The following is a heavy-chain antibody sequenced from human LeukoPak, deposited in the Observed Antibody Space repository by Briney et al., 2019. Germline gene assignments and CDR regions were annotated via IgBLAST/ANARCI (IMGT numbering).Heavy chain of an antibody. CDR1: GYTFTSYD. D-gene: IGHD6-13*01. Sequence: GASVKVSCKASGYTFTSYDINWVRQATGQGLEWMGWMNPNSGNTGYAQKFQGRVTMTRNTSISTAYIELSSLRSEDTAVYYCARIGQQLLGFDYWGQGTLVTVSS. CDR3: ARIGQQLLGFDY. J-gene: IGHJ4*02. CDR2: MNPNSGNT. V-gene: IGHV1-8*01.